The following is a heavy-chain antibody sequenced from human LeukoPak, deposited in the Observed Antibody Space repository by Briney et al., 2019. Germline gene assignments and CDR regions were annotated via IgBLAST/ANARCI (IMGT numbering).Heavy chain of an antibody. CDR1: GGSISSYY. CDR2: IYYSGST. D-gene: IGHD2-15*01. V-gene: IGHV4-59*01. Sequence: SETLSLTCTVSGGSISSYYWSWIRQPPGKGLEWIGDIYYSGSTNYNPSLKSRVTISVDTSKNQFSLKLSSVTAAETAVYYCASLVVASPGAFDIWGQGAMVTVSS. J-gene: IGHJ3*02. CDR3: ASLVVASPGAFDI.